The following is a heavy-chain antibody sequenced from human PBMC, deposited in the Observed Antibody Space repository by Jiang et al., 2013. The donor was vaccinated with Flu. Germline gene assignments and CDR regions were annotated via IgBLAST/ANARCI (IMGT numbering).Heavy chain of an antibody. CDR2: GST. Sequence: GSTYYNPSLKSRVTISVDTSKNQFSLKLSSVTAADTAVYYCAVRGVVVITSAFDIWGQGTMVTVSS. CDR3: AVRGVVVITSAFDI. D-gene: IGHD3-22*01. J-gene: IGHJ3*02. V-gene: IGHV4-31*02.